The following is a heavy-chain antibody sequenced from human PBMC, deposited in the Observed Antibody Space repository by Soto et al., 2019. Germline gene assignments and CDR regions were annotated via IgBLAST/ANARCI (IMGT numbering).Heavy chain of an antibody. CDR2: VSHIGST. Sequence: SETLSLTCSISGGSISNSSYLWGWVRQPPGKGLQWIGSVSHIGSTNYNPSLKSRLTISVGTSKTQSSLRLDSVTAADTAVYYCSIIAFCGPRTGFVYWGPGILVTVSS. J-gene: IGHJ4*02. D-gene: IGHD3-3*02. CDR1: GGSISNSSYL. CDR3: SIIAFCGPRTGFVY. V-gene: IGHV4-39*01.